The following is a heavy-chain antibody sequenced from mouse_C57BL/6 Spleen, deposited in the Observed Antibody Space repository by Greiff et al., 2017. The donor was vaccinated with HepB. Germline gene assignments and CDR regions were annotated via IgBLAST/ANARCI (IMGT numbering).Heavy chain of an antibody. CDR3: ASIIYYGLDY. CDR1: GYTFTSYW. V-gene: IGHV1-50*01. CDR2: IDPSDSYT. D-gene: IGHD2-1*01. Sequence: VKLQQPGAELVKPGASVKLSCKASGYTFTSYWMQWVKQRPGQGLEWIGEIDPSDSYTNYNQKFKGKATLTVDTSSSTAYMQLSSLTSEDSAVYYCASIIYYGLDYWGQGTTLTVSS. J-gene: IGHJ2*01.